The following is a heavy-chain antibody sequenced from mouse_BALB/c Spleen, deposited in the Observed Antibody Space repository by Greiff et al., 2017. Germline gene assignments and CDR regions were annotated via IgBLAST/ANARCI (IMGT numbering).Heavy chain of an antibody. CDR1: GFTFSSYY. J-gene: IGHJ2*01. Sequence: EVKLVESGGGLVKLGGSLKLSCAASGFTFSSYYMSWVRQTPEKRLELVAAINSNGGSTYYPDTVKGRFTISRDNAKNTLYLQMSSLKSEDTALYYCARHDYGGRVFDYWGQGTTLTVSA. CDR3: ARHDYGGRVFDY. CDR2: INSNGGST. V-gene: IGHV5-6-2*01. D-gene: IGHD1-1*02.